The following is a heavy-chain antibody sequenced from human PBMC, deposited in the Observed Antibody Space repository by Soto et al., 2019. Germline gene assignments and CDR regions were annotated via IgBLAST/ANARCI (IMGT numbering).Heavy chain of an antibody. J-gene: IGHJ3*02. Sequence: GGSLRLSCTASGFIVSDTYMNWVRQAPGKGLEWVSVISNRGDTHYADSVRGRFSLSRDIADNTLHLQMNNLRVEDTAVYYCAREPRYCRGGSCSITGDAFDIWGQGTMVTFTS. V-gene: IGHV3-66*01. CDR1: GFIVSDTY. CDR3: AREPRYCRGGSCSITGDAFDI. D-gene: IGHD2-15*01. CDR2: ISNRGDT.